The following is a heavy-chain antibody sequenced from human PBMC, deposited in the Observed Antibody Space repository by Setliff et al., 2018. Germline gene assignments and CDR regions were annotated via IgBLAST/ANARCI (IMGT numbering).Heavy chain of an antibody. J-gene: IGHJ4*01. Sequence: PSETLSLTCNVSGGSISSSIYFWGWIRQPPGKGLEWIGNIYYSGSTYYNPSLGSRITMSVDTSKNQFSLKLSSVTAADTAVYYCARDQYTSGWYGPPESYFDCWGLGILVTVSS. CDR3: ARDQYTSGWYGPPESYFDC. D-gene: IGHD6-19*01. CDR2: IYYSGST. CDR1: GGSISSSIYF. V-gene: IGHV4-39*07.